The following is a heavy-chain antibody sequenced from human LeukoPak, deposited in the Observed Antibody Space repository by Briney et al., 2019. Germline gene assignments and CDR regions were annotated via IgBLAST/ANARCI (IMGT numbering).Heavy chain of an antibody. Sequence: GGSLRLSCAASGFTFSSYAMSWVRQAPGKGLEWVSSISGSGGSSYYADSVKGRFTISRDNSKNTLYLQMNSLRAEDTAVYYCAKVLQQLASFDYWGQGTLVTVSS. CDR2: ISGSGGSS. D-gene: IGHD6-13*01. CDR1: GFTFSSYA. CDR3: AKVLQQLASFDY. V-gene: IGHV3-23*01. J-gene: IGHJ4*02.